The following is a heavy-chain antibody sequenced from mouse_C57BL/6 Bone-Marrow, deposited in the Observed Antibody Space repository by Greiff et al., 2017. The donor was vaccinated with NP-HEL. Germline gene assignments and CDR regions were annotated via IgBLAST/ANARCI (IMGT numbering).Heavy chain of an antibody. CDR1: GFNIKDDF. Sequence: VQLQQSGAELVRPGASVKLSCTASGFNIKDDFMHWVKQRPEQGLEWIGWIDPENGDTEYASKFQGKATITADTSSNTAYLQLSSLTSEDTAVYYCTTWYYAMDYWGQGTSVTVSS. V-gene: IGHV14-4*01. CDR2: IDPENGDT. CDR3: TTWYYAMDY. J-gene: IGHJ4*01.